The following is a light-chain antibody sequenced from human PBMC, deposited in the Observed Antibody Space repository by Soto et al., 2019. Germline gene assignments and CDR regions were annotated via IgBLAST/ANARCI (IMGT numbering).Light chain of an antibody. Sequence: AIRMTQSPSSFSASTGDRVTITCRASQGISSYLAWYQQKPGKAPKLLIYAASTLQSGVPSRFSGSVSGTDFTLTVRCLQSEDFATYYCQQYYSYPYTFGQGTKLEIK. CDR1: QGISSY. J-gene: IGKJ2*01. CDR2: AAS. V-gene: IGKV1-8*01. CDR3: QQYYSYPYT.